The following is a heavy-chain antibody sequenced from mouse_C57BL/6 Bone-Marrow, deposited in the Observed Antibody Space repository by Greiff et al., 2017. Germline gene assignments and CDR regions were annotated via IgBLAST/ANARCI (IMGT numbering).Heavy chain of an antibody. CDR2: ILPGSGST. V-gene: IGHV1-9*01. D-gene: IGHD1-1*01. Sequence: VQLQQSGAELMKPGASVKLSCKATGYTFPGYWIEWVKQRPGPGLEWIGEILPGSGSTNYNEKFKGKATFTADTSSNTAYMQLSSLTTEDSAIYYCARITTVVALYYFDYWGQGTTLTVSS. CDR1: GYTFPGYW. CDR3: ARITTVVALYYFDY. J-gene: IGHJ2*01.